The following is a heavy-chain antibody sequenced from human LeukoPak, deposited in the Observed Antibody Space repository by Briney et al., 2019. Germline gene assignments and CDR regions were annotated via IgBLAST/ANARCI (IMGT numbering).Heavy chain of an antibody. CDR1: GGSISSYY. V-gene: IGHV4-59*12. CDR3: ARDKAGDRPFDY. CDR2: IYHSGST. J-gene: IGHJ4*02. D-gene: IGHD6-19*01. Sequence: PSETLSLTCTVSGGSISSYYWSWIRQPPGKGLEWIGYIYHSGSTYYNPSLKSRVTISVDRSKNQFSLKLSSVTAADTAVYYCARDKAGDRPFDYWGQGTLVTASS.